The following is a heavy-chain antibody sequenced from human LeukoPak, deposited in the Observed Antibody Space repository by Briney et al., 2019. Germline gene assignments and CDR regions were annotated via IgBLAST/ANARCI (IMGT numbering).Heavy chain of an antibody. CDR1: GGSISSSNW. CDR3: VRLLPLAAAGGFDL. Sequence: PSGTLSLTCAVSGGSISSSNWWSWVRQPPGKGLEWIGEIYHSGSTNYNPSLKSRVTISVDKSKNQFSLKLSSVTAADTAVYYCVRLLPLAAAGGFDLWGRGTLVTVSS. V-gene: IGHV4-4*02. J-gene: IGHJ2*01. D-gene: IGHD6-25*01. CDR2: IYHSGST.